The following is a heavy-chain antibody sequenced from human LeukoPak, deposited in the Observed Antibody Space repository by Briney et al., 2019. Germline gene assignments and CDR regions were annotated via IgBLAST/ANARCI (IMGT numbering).Heavy chain of an antibody. V-gene: IGHV3-30-3*01. CDR2: VRNDGGDK. D-gene: IGHD1-26*01. J-gene: IGHJ4*02. CDR1: GFIFSDYA. CDR3: ARALHGGSYFLDY. Sequence: PGRSLRLSCAASGFIFSDYAIHWVRQAPGKGLEWVGVVRNDGGDKYYADSVKGRFTVSRDNSKSTLYLQMSSLRPEDTAVYYCARALHGGSYFLDYWGQGTLVTVSS.